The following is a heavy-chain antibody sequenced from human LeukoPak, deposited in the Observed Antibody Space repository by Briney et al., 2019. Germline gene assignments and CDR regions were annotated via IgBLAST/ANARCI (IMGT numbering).Heavy chain of an antibody. V-gene: IGHV4-61*02. D-gene: IGHD5-18*01. CDR2: IYTSGST. CDR1: GGSISSGSYY. Sequence: SQTLSLTCTVSGGSISSGSYYWSWIRQPAGKGLKWIGRIYTSGSTNYNPSLKSRVTISVDTSKNQFSLKLSSVTAAGTAVYYCARESGYSYGFWFDYWGQGTLVTVSS. J-gene: IGHJ4*02. CDR3: ARESGYSYGFWFDY.